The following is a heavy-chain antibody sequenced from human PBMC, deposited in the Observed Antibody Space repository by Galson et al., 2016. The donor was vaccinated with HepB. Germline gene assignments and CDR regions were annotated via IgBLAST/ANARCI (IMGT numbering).Heavy chain of an antibody. D-gene: IGHD1-14*01. V-gene: IGHV1-46*01. Sequence: SVKVSCKASGDTFARYQTHWVRQAPGQGLEWMGIITPSSGSTSYAQKFQGRVTFTRDTSTSTVYMELFSLKSEDTAVYHCARDEPYYGMDVWGQGTTVTVSS. CDR1: GDTFARYQ. J-gene: IGHJ6*02. CDR3: ARDEPYYGMDV. CDR2: ITPSSGST.